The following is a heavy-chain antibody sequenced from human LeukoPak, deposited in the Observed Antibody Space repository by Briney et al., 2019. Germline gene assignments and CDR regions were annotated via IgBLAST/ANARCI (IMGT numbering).Heavy chain of an antibody. Sequence: PSETLSLTFTVSGGSISSYYWSWIRQPPGKGLEWIGYIYYSGSTNYNPSLKSRVTISVDTSKNQFSLKLSSVTAADTAVYYCAGGGFYYMDVWGKGTTVTISS. D-gene: IGHD1-26*01. CDR3: AGGGFYYMDV. V-gene: IGHV4-59*01. J-gene: IGHJ6*03. CDR2: IYYSGST. CDR1: GGSISSYY.